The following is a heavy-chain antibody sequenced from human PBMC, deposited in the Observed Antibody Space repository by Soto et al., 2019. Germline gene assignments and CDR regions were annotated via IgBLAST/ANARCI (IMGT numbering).Heavy chain of an antibody. CDR2: IYYSGST. Sequence: SETLSLTCTVSGGSISSYYWSWIRQPPGKGLEWIGYIYYSGSTNYNPSLKSRVTISVDTSKNQFSLKLSSVTAADTAVYYCVRLLYYYDSSGYYYPYYFDYWGHGTLVTVS. CDR1: GGSISSYY. V-gene: IGHV4-59*08. D-gene: IGHD3-22*01. J-gene: IGHJ4*01. CDR3: VRLLYYYDSSGYYYPYYFDY.